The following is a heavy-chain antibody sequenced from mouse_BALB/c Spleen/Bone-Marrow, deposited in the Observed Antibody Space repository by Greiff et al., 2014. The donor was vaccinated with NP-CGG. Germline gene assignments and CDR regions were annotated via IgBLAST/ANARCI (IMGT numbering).Heavy chain of an antibody. CDR2: IYYSGTI. CDR1: GISITTGNYR. J-gene: IGHJ2*01. V-gene: IGHV3-5*02. D-gene: IGHD2-4*01. CDR3: ARGAMITTGYFGY. Sequence: EVKLLESGPGLVKPSQTVSLTCTVTGISITTGNYRWSWIRQFPGNKLEWIGYIYYSGTITYNPSLTSRTTITRDTSKNQFFLEMNSLTAEDTATYYCARGAMITTGYFGYWGQGATLTVSS.